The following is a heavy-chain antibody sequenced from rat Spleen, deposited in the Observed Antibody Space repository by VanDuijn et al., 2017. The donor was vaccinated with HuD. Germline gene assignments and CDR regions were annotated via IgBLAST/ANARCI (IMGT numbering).Heavy chain of an antibody. V-gene: IGHV2-43*01. Sequence: QVQLKASGPGLVQPSQTLSLTCTVSGFSLTGYHVSWVRQTPGKGLECMGVIWTGGSTTYNSLLKSRLSITRDTAKSQVLLKMTSLPTEDTATYYCARDGGELGYWGQEVMVTVSS. CDR2: IWTGGST. CDR1: GFSLTGYH. CDR3: ARDGGELGY. J-gene: IGHJ2*01. D-gene: IGHD4-3*01.